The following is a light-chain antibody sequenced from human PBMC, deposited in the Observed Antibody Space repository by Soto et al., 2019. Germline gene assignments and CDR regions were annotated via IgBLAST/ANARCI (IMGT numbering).Light chain of an antibody. Sequence: SVLTQPASVSGSPGQSITISCTGSSSDVGGYNYVSWYQQHPGKAPKLMIFDVSNRPSGVSNRFSGSKSGDSASLTISGLQAEDEADYYCSSYTTNNTVLFGGGTKLTVL. J-gene: IGLJ2*01. CDR1: SSDVGGYNY. CDR3: SSYTTNNTVL. CDR2: DVS. V-gene: IGLV2-14*01.